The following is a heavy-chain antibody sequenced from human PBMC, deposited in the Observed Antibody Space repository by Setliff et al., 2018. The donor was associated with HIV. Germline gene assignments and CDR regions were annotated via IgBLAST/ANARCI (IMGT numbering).Heavy chain of an antibody. J-gene: IGHJ4*02. Sequence: SVKVSCKASGGTFSSCGISWVRQAPGQGLEWMGGIIPIFGTTNYAQKFQGRVTITADESTSTAYMELGSLRSEDTAVYYCARALGISSDSNRFDYWGQGTLITVSS. CDR2: IIPIFGTT. V-gene: IGHV1-69*13. CDR1: GGTFSSCG. D-gene: IGHD3-22*01. CDR3: ARALGISSDSNRFDY.